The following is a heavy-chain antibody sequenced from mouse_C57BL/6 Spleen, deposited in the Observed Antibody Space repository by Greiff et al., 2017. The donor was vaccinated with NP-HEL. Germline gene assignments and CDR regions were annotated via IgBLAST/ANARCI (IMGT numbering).Heavy chain of an antibody. CDR3: ARHDGYFFPY. CDR1: GFTFSSYG. D-gene: IGHD2-3*01. CDR2: ISSGGSYT. J-gene: IGHJ3*01. V-gene: IGHV5-6*01. Sequence: EVQVVESGGDLVKPGGSLKLSCAASGFTFSSYGMSWVRQTPDKRLEWVATISSGGSYTYYPDSVKGRFTISRDNAKNTLYLQMSSLKSEDTAMYYGARHDGYFFPYWGQGTLVTVSA.